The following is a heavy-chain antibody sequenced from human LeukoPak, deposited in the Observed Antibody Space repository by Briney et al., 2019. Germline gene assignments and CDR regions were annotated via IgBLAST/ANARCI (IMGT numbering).Heavy chain of an antibody. Sequence: GGSLRLSCATSGFTFSSFNMNWVRQAPGKGLEWVSHISSSIDYISCADSVKGRFTISRDNAKNSLYLQMNSLRAEDTAVYYCASASSGGSCYLWGQGTLVTVSS. CDR1: GFTFSSFN. D-gene: IGHD2-15*01. V-gene: IGHV3-21*01. CDR2: ISSSIDYI. J-gene: IGHJ5*02. CDR3: ASASSGGSCYL.